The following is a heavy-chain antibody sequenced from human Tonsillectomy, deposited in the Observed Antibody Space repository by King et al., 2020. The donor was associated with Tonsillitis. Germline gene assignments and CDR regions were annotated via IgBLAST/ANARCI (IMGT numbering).Heavy chain of an antibody. J-gene: IGHJ5*02. V-gene: IGHV1-69*01. CDR2: IIPIFGTA. CDR1: GGTFSSYA. D-gene: IGHD3-10*01. Sequence: VQLVESGAEVKKPGSSVKVSCKASGGTFSSYAISWVRQAPGQGLEWMGGIIPIFGTANYAQKFQGRVTITADESTSTAYMELSSLGPEDTAVYYCAGGGSYYGSGSYGGWFDPWGQGTLVTVSS. CDR3: AGGGSYYGSGSYGGWFDP.